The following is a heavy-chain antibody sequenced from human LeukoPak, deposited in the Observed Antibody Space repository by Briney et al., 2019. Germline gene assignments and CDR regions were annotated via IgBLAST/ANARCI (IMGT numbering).Heavy chain of an antibody. CDR2: ISGSGGST. CDR1: GFTFSSYS. J-gene: IGHJ4*02. D-gene: IGHD5-12*01. Sequence: PGGSLRLSCAASGFTFSSYSMSWVRQAPGKGLEGVSAISGSGGSTYYADSVKGRFTISRDNSKNTLYLQMNSLRAEDTAVYYCAKDRTGRIVATVYFDYWGQGTLVTVSS. V-gene: IGHV3-23*01. CDR3: AKDRTGRIVATVYFDY.